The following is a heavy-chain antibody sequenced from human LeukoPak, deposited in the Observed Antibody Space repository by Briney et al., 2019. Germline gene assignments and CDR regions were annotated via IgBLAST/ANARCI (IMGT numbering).Heavy chain of an antibody. D-gene: IGHD1-1*01. CDR1: GGTFSSYA. V-gene: IGHV1-69*13. CDR2: IIPIFGTA. Sequence: ASVKVSCKASGGTFSSYAISWVRQAPGQGLEWMGGIIPIFGTANYAQKFQGRVTITADESTSTAYMELSSLRSEDTAVYYCARQTGHDVLDYWGQGTLVAVSS. J-gene: IGHJ4*02. CDR3: ARQTGHDVLDY.